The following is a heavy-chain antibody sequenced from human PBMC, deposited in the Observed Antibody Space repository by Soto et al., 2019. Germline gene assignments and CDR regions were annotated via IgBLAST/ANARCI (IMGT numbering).Heavy chain of an antibody. J-gene: IGHJ5*02. CDR2: ISYDGSNK. CDR1: GLTFGSFG. CDR3: AKDCYSYHSSNSCYICPNWFDP. Sequence: PGGLMRLPSAAFGLTFGSFGMHWVRQATFKATAWVDVISYDGSNKYYADSVKGRFTISRDNSKNTLYLQMNRLRAEDTAVYYCAKDCYSYHSSNSCYICPNWFDPWRQGTLVTVSS. V-gene: IGHV3-30*18. D-gene: IGHD2-2*02.